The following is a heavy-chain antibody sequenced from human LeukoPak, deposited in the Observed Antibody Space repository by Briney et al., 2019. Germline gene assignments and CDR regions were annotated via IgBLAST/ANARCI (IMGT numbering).Heavy chain of an antibody. D-gene: IGHD6-13*01. CDR2: ISYDGSNK. CDR3: ARSGIAVAGYHFDY. CDR1: GFTFSSYA. J-gene: IGHJ4*02. Sequence: GGSLRLSCAASGFTFSSYAMHWVRQAPGKGLEWVAVISYDGSNKYYADSVKGRFTISRDNSKNTLYLQMNSLRAEDTAVYYCARSGIAVAGYHFDYWGQGTLVTVSS. V-gene: IGHV3-30*04.